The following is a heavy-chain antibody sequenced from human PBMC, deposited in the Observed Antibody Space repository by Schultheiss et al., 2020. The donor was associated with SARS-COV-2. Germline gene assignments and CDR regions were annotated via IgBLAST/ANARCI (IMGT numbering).Heavy chain of an antibody. D-gene: IGHD3-16*01. CDR3: AKDSGTGGDDY. CDR2: IHNSGDTT. CDR1: GFTFSSYT. Sequence: GGSLRLSCAASGFTFSSYTMNWVRQGPGKGLEWVSAIHNSGDTTTYADSVKGRFTISRDNSKNTLYLQMNSLRAEDTAVCYCAKDSGTGGDDYWGQGTLVTVSS. J-gene: IGHJ4*02. V-gene: IGHV3-23*01.